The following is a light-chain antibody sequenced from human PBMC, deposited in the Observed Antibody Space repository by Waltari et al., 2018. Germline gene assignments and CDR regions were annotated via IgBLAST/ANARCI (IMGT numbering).Light chain of an antibody. CDR3: ASYTNTNTLDV. CDR2: EVN. CDR1: SSDVGAYDY. V-gene: IGLV2-14*03. J-gene: IGLJ1*01. Sequence: QSALTQPASVSGSPGQSITISCTGTSSDVGAYDYVPWYQQHPAKAPKLIIFEVNNRPSGVSNRFSGSKSGNTASLTISGLQAEDEAEYYCASYTNTNTLDVFGTGTKVTVL.